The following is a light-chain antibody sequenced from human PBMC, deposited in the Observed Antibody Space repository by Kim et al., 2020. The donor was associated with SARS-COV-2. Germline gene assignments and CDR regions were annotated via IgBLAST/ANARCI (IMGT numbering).Light chain of an antibody. Sequence: ASVGDRLTITCRASQIVTNWLAWYQQRPGQAPKLLISTASSLQSGVPSRFTGAGSGTDFTLTINSLQPEDSATYYCQQTMSFPYTFGQGTKLEI. CDR1: QIVTNW. J-gene: IGKJ2*01. CDR2: TAS. V-gene: IGKV1-12*01. CDR3: QQTMSFPYT.